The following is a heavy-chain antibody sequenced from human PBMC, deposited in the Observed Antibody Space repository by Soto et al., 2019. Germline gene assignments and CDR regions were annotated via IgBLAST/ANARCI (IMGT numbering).Heavy chain of an antibody. Sequence: QVQLVQSGAEVKKPGSAVKVSCKASGGTFSSYTISWVRQAPGQGLEWMGRIIPILGIANYAQKFQGRVTITADKSTSTAYMELSSLRSEDTAVYYCASAMYGSGFYGMDVWGQGTTVTVSS. CDR2: IIPILGIA. V-gene: IGHV1-69*02. CDR1: GGTFSSYT. CDR3: ASAMYGSGFYGMDV. J-gene: IGHJ6*02. D-gene: IGHD3-10*01.